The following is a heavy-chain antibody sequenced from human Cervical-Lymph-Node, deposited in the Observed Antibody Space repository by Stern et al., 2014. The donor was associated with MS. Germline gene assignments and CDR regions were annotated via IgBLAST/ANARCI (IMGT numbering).Heavy chain of an antibody. CDR1: GGSISSGSYY. CDR3: AIVGYSYAFDY. D-gene: IGHD5-18*01. CDR2: IYTSGST. J-gene: IGHJ4*02. V-gene: IGHV4-61*02. Sequence: QLQLQESGPGLVKPSQTLSLTCTVSGGSISSGSYYWSWIRQPAGKGLEWIGRIYTSGSTNYNPSLKSRVTISVDTSKNHFSLKLSSVTAADTAVYYCAIVGYSYAFDYWGQGTLVTVSS.